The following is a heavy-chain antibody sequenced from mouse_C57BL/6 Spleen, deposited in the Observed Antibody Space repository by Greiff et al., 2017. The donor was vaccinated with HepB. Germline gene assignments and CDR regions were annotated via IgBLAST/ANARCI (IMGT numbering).Heavy chain of an antibody. Sequence: QVQLQQPGAELVKPGASVKLSCKASGYTFTSYWMHWVKQRPGQGLEWIGMIHPNSGSTNYNEKFKSKATLTVDKSSSTAYMQLSSLTSEDSAVYYSARSGYYDYDDYAMDYWGQGTSVTVSS. V-gene: IGHV1-64*01. CDR2: IHPNSGST. CDR3: ARSGYYDYDDYAMDY. D-gene: IGHD2-4*01. CDR1: GYTFTSYW. J-gene: IGHJ4*01.